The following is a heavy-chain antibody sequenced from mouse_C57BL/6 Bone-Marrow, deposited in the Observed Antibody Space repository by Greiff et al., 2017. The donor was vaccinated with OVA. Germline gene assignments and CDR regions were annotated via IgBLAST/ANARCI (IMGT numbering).Heavy chain of an antibody. CDR3: ARAKGFITTVAQYYFDY. V-gene: IGHV1-81*01. CDR2: IYPRSGNT. J-gene: IGHJ2*01. CDR1: GYTFTSYG. Sequence: QVQLQQSGAELARPGASVKLSCKASGYTFTSYGISWVKQRTGQGLEWIGEIYPRSGNTYYNEKFKGKATLTADKSSSTAYMELRILTSEDSAVYFCARAKGFITTVAQYYFDYWGQGTTLTVSS. D-gene: IGHD1-1*01.